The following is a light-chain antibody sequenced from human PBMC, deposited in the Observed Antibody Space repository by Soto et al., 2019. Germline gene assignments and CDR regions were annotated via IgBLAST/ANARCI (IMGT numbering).Light chain of an antibody. CDR3: SSYTSSSTVV. V-gene: IGLV2-14*01. J-gene: IGLJ2*01. Sequence: QSALTQPASVFGSPGQSITISCTGTSSDVGGYNYVSWYQQHPGKAPKLMIYDVSNRPSGVSNRFSGSKSGNTASLTISGIQAEDEADYYCSSYTSSSTVVFGGGTKLTVL. CDR2: DVS. CDR1: SSDVGGYNY.